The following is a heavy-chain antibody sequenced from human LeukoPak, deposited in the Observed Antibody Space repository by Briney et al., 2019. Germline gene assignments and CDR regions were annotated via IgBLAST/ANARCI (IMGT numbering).Heavy chain of an antibody. D-gene: IGHD4-23*01. J-gene: IGHJ3*02. CDR3: ARDRATKYGGNAFDI. CDR1: GYTFTNYG. CDR2: SGNT. V-gene: IGHV1-18*01. Sequence: ASVKVSCKASGYTFTNYGITWVRQAPGQGLECLGGSGNTNYAQKVQGRVTMTTDTSTNTAYMELRSLRSDDTAVYYCARDRATKYGGNAFDIWGQGTMVTVSS.